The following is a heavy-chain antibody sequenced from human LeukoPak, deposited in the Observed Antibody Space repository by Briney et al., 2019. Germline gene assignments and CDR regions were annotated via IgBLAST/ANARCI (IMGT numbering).Heavy chain of an antibody. CDR3: AKDREYDDSCDYNG. CDR2: ISHVGGT. CDR1: GFTFSDYW. V-gene: IGHV3-23*01. J-gene: IGHJ4*02. D-gene: IGHD3-22*01. Sequence: PGGSLRLSCVASGFTFSDYWMTWVRQAPEKGLEWVSTISHVGGTYYADSVRGRFTISRDDSKNMVYLQMDSLRAEDTAVYYCAKDREYDDSCDYNGWGQGTLVTVSS.